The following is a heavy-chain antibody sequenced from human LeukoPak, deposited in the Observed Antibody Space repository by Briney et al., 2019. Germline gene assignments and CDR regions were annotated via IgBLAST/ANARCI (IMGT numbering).Heavy chain of an antibody. J-gene: IGHJ1*01. D-gene: IGHD3-10*01. Sequence: ASVTVSFTTSAYTFTKFAIHWMRLAPGQRLERMGVINTGNGQTKYSENFEGRVTMTRDTSTSTIYVEVRSLTSEDTGLYYCARYFGSWSYLDHWGQGTLLTVSS. V-gene: IGHV1-3*04. CDR1: AYTFTKFA. CDR3: ARYFGSWSYLDH. CDR2: INTGNGQT.